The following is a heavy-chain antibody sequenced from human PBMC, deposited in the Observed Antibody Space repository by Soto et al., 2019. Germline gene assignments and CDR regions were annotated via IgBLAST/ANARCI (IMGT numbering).Heavy chain of an antibody. V-gene: IGHV1-69*01. D-gene: IGHD5-18*01. Sequence: QVQLVQSGAEVKKPGSSVKVSCKASGGTFSSYAISWVRQAPGQGLEWMGGIIPIFGTASYAQKFQGRVKLTAYESTNTAYMELSSLRSEDTAVYYCASGYHYYYYYGMDVWGQGTTVTVSS. CDR1: GGTFSSYA. CDR2: IIPIFGTA. CDR3: ASGYHYYYYYGMDV. J-gene: IGHJ6*02.